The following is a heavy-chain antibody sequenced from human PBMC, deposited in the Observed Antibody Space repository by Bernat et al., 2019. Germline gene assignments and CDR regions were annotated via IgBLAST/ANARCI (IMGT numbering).Heavy chain of an antibody. D-gene: IGHD5-18*01. CDR2: IYYSGST. J-gene: IGHJ4*02. Sequence: QLQLQESGPGLVKPSETLSLTCTVSGGSISSSSYYWGWIRQPPGKWLEWIGSIYYSGSTYYNPSLKSRVTISVDTSKNQFSLKLSSVTAADTAVYYCARLGYSYGLGYWGQGTLVTVSS. CDR3: ARLGYSYGLGY. V-gene: IGHV4-39*01. CDR1: GGSISSSSYY.